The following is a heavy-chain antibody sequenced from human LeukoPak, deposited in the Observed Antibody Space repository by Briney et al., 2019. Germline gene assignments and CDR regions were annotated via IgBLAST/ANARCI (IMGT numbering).Heavy chain of an antibody. CDR2: IFGAGKNT. J-gene: IGHJ3*02. D-gene: IGHD5-24*01. CDR1: GFTFSNYA. V-gene: IGHV3-48*04. CDR3: ARDEGKRWLQFCAFDI. Sequence: GGSLRLSCEASGFTFSNYAMNWVRQAPGKGLEWVSIIFGAGKNTTYYADSGKGRFTVSRDNAKTSLYLQIISLRAEDTAVYYCARDEGKRWLQFCAFDIWGQGTMVTVSS.